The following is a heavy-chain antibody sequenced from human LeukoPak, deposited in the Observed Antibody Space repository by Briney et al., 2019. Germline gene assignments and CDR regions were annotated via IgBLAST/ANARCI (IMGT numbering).Heavy chain of an antibody. Sequence: PGGSLRLSCVASGFSFSNYAMTWVRQAPGKGLEWLSYISISSNTIYYADSVKGRFTISRDNAKDSLYLQMNSLRDEDTAVYYCARERYFGSGRPAGSDYWGQGTLVTVSS. CDR3: ARERYFGSGRPAGSDY. J-gene: IGHJ4*02. D-gene: IGHD3-10*01. CDR2: ISISSNTI. CDR1: GFSFSNYA. V-gene: IGHV3-48*02.